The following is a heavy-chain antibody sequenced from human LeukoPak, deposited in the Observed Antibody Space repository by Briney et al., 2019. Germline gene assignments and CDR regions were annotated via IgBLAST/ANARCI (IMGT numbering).Heavy chain of an antibody. D-gene: IGHD6-25*01. V-gene: IGHV3-20*04. CDR1: GFSLRMFG. CDR2: INWNGGST. J-gene: IGHJ4*02. Sequence: PGGSLRLSCAAAGFSLRMFGMNWVRQAPGKGLEWVSGINWNGGSTGYADSVKGRFTISRDNAKNSLYLQMNSLRAEDTALYYCARGHQAAGYFDYWGQGTLVTVSS. CDR3: ARGHQAAGYFDY.